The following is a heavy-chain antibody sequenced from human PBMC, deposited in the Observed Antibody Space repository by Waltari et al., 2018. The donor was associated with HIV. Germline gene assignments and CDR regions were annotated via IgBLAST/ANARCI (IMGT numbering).Heavy chain of an antibody. D-gene: IGHD4-17*01. CDR1: GYIFTKHW. V-gene: IGHV5-51*03. CDR2: IYPGDSDT. CDR3: ARFSRDDYGGNFHFFDS. Sequence: EVQLVQSGAEVKKPGESLKISCKGSGYIFTKHWIAWVRQMPGRSLDWMGIIYPGDSDTRDSPSFQGQVTISADKSNNIAYLQWNSLKASDTAIYYCARFSRDDYGGNFHFFDSWGQGTLVSVSS. J-gene: IGHJ4*02.